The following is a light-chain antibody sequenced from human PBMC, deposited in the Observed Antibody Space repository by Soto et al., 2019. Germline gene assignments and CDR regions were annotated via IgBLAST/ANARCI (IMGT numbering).Light chain of an antibody. CDR3: SSYVGSNNYV. CDR2: EVR. V-gene: IGLV2-8*01. Sequence: QSALTQPPSASGSPGQSVTISCTGTSRDVGDYNYVSWYQQHPGKAPKLMIYEVRTRPSGVPDRFSGSKSGNTASLTVSGLQTEDEADYYCSSYVGSNNYVFGTGTKLTVL. J-gene: IGLJ1*01. CDR1: SRDVGDYNY.